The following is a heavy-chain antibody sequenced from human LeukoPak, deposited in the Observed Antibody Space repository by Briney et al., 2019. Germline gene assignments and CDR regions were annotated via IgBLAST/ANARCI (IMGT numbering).Heavy chain of an antibody. V-gene: IGHV4-59*01. J-gene: IGHJ4*02. CDR1: GGSISGYY. D-gene: IGHD3-9*01. Sequence: SETLSLTCTVSGGSISGYYWSWIRQPPGKGLEWIGNIYYGGSTNYNPSLKSRVTISVDTSKNQFSLKLSSVTAADTAVYYCVRLVLRYFDYQYYFDYWGQGTLVTVSS. CDR3: VRLVLRYFDYQYYFDY. CDR2: IYYGGST.